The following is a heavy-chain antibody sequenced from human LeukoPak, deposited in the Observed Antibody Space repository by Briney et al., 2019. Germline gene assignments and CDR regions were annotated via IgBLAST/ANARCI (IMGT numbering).Heavy chain of an antibody. D-gene: IGHD2-15*01. V-gene: IGHV4-39*01. J-gene: IGHJ4*02. CDR1: GGSIRSNSHY. CDR3: ARQVAGTGLYYFDY. CDR2: IYHSGST. Sequence: SETLSLTCTVSGGSIRSNSHYWGWIRQSPGKGLEWIGSIYHSGSTDYNPSLKSRVTISIDTSKNQFFLRLRSRTAADTAFYYCARQVAGTGLYYFDYWGQGTLVIVSS.